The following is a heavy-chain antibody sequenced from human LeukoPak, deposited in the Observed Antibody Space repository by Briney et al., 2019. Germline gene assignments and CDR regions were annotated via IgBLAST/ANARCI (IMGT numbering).Heavy chain of an antibody. J-gene: IGHJ6*03. CDR1: GFTFSGSA. CDR2: IRSKANSYAT. V-gene: IGHV3-73*01. D-gene: IGHD6-13*01. Sequence: GGSLRLSCAASGFTFSGSAMHWVRQASGKGLEWVGRIRSKANSYATAYAASVKGRFTISRDDSKNTTYLQMNSLRAEDTAVYYCARGIQQLYSNYYYYMDVWGKGTTVTVSS. CDR3: ARGIQQLYSNYYYYMDV.